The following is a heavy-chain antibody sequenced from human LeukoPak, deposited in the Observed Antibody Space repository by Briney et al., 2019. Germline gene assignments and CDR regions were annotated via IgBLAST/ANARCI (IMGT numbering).Heavy chain of an antibody. CDR1: GYTFTSYG. CDR2: IIPIFGIA. CDR3: ARAYNGYFDY. V-gene: IGHV1-69*04. J-gene: IGHJ4*02. Sequence: VASVKVSCKASGYTFTSYGISWVRQAPGQGLEWMGRIIPIFGIANYAQKFQGRVTITADKSTNTAYMELSSLRSEDTAVYYCARAYNGYFDYWGQGTLVTVSS. D-gene: IGHD2-8*01.